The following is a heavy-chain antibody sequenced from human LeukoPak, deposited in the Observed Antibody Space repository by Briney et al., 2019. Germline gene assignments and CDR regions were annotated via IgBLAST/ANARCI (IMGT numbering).Heavy chain of an antibody. CDR2: ISSGASTM. Sequence: KPGGSLRLSCAASGFTFSSYWMSWVRQAPGKGLEWVAYISSGASTMYYADSVKGRFTISRDDAKNSLFLQMNSLRAEDTAIYYCALLAVASDFDYWGQGTLVTVSS. CDR3: ALLAVASDFDY. CDR1: GFTFSSYW. D-gene: IGHD6-19*01. V-gene: IGHV3-48*04. J-gene: IGHJ4*02.